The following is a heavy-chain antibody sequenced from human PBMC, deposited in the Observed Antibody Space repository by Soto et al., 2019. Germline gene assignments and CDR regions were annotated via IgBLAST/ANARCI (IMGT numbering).Heavy chain of an antibody. Sequence: ASVKVSCKASGYTFTNAGISWVRQAPGQGLEWLGWINTDNGNTNYAQHLQGRVTLTTDTSTSTAYMDLRSLRSDDTAVYYYEGFRVITILGVYSIYYYGRDVGGPGTRPTVP. CDR1: GYTFTNAG. V-gene: IGHV1-18*01. D-gene: IGHD3-3*01. CDR3: EGFRVITILGVYSIYYYGRDV. J-gene: IGHJ6*02. CDR2: INTDNGNT.